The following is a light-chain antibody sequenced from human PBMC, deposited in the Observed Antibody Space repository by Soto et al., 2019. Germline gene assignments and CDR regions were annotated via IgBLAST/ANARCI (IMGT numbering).Light chain of an antibody. CDR2: GAS. CDR3: QQYNNWYPLT. J-gene: IGKJ4*02. V-gene: IGKV3-15*01. Sequence: DIEVTQSPSTLSASVGERATLSCRASQSVSSDLAWYQQKPGKAPRLLIYGASTRATGIPARFSGSGSGTAFTLTIISLQSEDFSVYYCQQYNNWYPLTFGGGTKVEIK. CDR1: QSVSSD.